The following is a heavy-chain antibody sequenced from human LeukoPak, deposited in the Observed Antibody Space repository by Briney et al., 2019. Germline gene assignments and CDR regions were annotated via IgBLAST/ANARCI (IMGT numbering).Heavy chain of an antibody. Sequence: KPSETLSLTRAVYGGSFSGYYLSWIPPPPGKGREWIGEINHSGSTNYNPSLKSRVTISVDTSKNQFSLKLSSVTAADTAVYYCATFPYYYDSSDYWGQGTLVTVSS. D-gene: IGHD3-22*01. V-gene: IGHV4-34*01. CDR2: INHSGST. J-gene: IGHJ4*02. CDR3: ATFPYYYDSSDY. CDR1: GGSFSGYY.